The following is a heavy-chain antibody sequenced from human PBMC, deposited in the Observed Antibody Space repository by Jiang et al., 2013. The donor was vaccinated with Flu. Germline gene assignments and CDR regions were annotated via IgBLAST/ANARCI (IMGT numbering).Heavy chain of an antibody. D-gene: IGHD1-14*01. CDR2: IDPSDSYV. J-gene: IGHJ4*02. Sequence: SCTGSGYNFTNYWISWVRQMPGKGLEWMGRIDPSDSYVNYNPSFQGLVTISVDKSTSTAYLQWRSLRASDTAMYYCARLSGGTLDHWGQGPLVTVSS. CDR3: ARLSGGTLDH. V-gene: IGHV5-10-1*01. CDR1: GYNFTNYW.